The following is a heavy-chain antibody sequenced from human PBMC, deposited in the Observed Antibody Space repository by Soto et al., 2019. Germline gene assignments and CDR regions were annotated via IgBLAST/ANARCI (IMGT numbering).Heavy chain of an antibody. J-gene: IGHJ4*02. V-gene: IGHV4-61*03. CDR2: IYNNGGT. D-gene: IGHD2-2*01. CDR1: GGSVNGGSYY. Sequence: QVHLQESGPGLVKPSETLSLTCIVSGGSVNGGSYYWSWVRQTPGNHLQWIGLIYNNGGTFFSAYPDGRLSMSMEMSRNHFTLKLKSVTTADSATDTGTRVCGCYGSGTKTFSFDSWGQGRLVIVSS. CDR3: TRVCGCYGSGTKTFSFDS.